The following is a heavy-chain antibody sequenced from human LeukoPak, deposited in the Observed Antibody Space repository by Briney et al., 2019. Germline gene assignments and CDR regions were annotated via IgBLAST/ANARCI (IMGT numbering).Heavy chain of an antibody. J-gene: IGHJ5*02. CDR3: ATDREMTTVTAYFDP. D-gene: IGHD4-11*01. V-gene: IGHV4-39*07. CDR1: GGSISSSRYY. Sequence: PSETLSLTCTVSGGSISSSRYYWGWIRQPPGKGLEWIGTISYKGSAFYNPSLKSRVTISVDTSTNHFSLSLRSVTAADTAVYYCATDREMTTVTAYFDPWGQGALVTVSS. CDR2: ISYKGSA.